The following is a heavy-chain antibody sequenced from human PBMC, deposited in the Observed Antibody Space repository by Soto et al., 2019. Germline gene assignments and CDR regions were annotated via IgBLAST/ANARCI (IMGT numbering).Heavy chain of an antibody. CDR2: ISAYNGNT. CDR1: GYTFTSYG. J-gene: IGHJ4*02. CDR3: AGDLRIAADGTGGGY. D-gene: IGHD6-13*01. V-gene: IGHV1-18*01. Sequence: QVQLVQSGAEVKKPGASVKVSCKASGYTFTSYGISWVRQAPGQGLEWMGWISAYNGNTNYAQKLQGRGTMTTDTCTIAAYMELRILRSDDTAVYYCAGDLRIAADGTGGGYWGQGTLVTVSS.